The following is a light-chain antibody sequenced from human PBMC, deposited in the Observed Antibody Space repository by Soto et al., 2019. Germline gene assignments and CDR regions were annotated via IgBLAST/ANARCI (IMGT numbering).Light chain of an antibody. CDR2: AAS. CDR1: QSISNF. Sequence: DIQMTQSPSSLSASVVDRVTITCRASQSISNFLNWYQQKPGKAPKLLIYAASSFQSGVPSRFSGSGSGTDFTLTISRLEPEDFAVYYCQQYGSSPKTFGQGTNVDI. V-gene: IGKV1-39*01. J-gene: IGKJ1*01. CDR3: QQYGSSPKT.